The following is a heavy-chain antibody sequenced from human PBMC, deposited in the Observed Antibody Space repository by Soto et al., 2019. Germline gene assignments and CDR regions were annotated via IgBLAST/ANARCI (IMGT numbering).Heavy chain of an antibody. V-gene: IGHV3-74*01. Sequence: EVQLVDSGGGLVQPGGSLRLSCAASGFTFSSYWMHWVRQAPGKGLVLVSRINSDGSTTSYADSVKGRFTISRDNAKNTLYLQMNSLRAEDTAVYYCARGPPYSSPDYWGQGTLVTVSS. J-gene: IGHJ4*02. CDR3: ARGPPYSSPDY. CDR1: GFTFSSYW. D-gene: IGHD6-13*01. CDR2: INSDGSTT.